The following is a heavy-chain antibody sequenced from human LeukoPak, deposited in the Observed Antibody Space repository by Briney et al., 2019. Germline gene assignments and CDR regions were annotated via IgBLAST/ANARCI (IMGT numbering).Heavy chain of an antibody. V-gene: IGHV4-59*01. Sequence: SETLSLTCTVSGCSIISYSWSWIRQPPGKGLDWIGYIYYDGNTNYNHSLKSRVTMSVDTSKNQFSLKLTSVTAADTAVYFCARDHGTNWLNWFDPWGQGTLVTVSS. CDR2: IYYDGNT. CDR1: GCSIISYS. J-gene: IGHJ5*02. CDR3: ARDHGTNWLNWFDP. D-gene: IGHD5-24*01.